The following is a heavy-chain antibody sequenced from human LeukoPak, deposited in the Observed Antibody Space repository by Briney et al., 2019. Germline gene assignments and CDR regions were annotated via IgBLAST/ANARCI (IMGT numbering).Heavy chain of an antibody. J-gene: IGHJ4*02. V-gene: IGHV4-59*01. Sequence: SETLSLTCTVSGGSISSSYWSWIRPPARKGLEWVGSIYYSGSTNYNPSLKSRVTISVDTSKNQFSLKLSSVTAADTAVYYCARVAVAGMGVGYFDYWGQGTLVTVSS. CDR2: IYYSGST. CDR1: GGSISSSY. D-gene: IGHD6-19*01. CDR3: ARVAVAGMGVGYFDY.